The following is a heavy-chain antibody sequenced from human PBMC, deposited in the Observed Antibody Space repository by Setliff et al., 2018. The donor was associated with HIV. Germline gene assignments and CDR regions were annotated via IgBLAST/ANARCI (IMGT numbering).Heavy chain of an antibody. J-gene: IGHJ4*02. V-gene: IGHV4-61*03. CDR2: IYYSGST. CDR3: AQLGMVDDFDY. D-gene: IGHD1-1*01. Sequence: SETLSLTCTVSGDSVSSRSYYWSWIRQPPGKGLEWIGYIYYSGSTNYNPSLKSLVTISVDTSKNHYSLKLRSVTAADTAVYYCAQLGMVDDFDYWGQGTLVTVSS. CDR1: GDSVSSRSYY.